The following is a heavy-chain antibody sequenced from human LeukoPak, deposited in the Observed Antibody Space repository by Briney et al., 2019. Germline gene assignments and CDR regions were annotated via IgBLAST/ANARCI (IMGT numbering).Heavy chain of an antibody. J-gene: IGHJ3*02. D-gene: IGHD6-13*01. Sequence: SETLSLTCIVSGYSISSGYYWGWIRQPPGKGLEWIGSIYYSGSTYYNPSLKSRVTISVDTSKNQFSLKLSSVTAADTAVYYCARHLSALGAAGLFFDIWGQGTMVTVSS. CDR1: GYSISSGYY. CDR2: IYYSGST. CDR3: ARHLSALGAAGLFFDI. V-gene: IGHV4-38-2*02.